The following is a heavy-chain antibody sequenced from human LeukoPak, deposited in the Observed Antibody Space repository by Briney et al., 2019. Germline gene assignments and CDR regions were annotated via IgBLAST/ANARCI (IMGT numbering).Heavy chain of an antibody. CDR2: ISGSGDST. J-gene: IGHJ5*02. CDR3: ARVRTALTNWFDP. CDR1: GFTFSNYA. Sequence: PGGSLRLSCAASGFTFSNYAMSWVRQAPGKGLEWVSAISGSGDSTYYADSVKGRFTISRDNSKNTLYLQMNSLRAEDTAVYYCARVRTALTNWFDPWGQGTLVTVAS. V-gene: IGHV3-23*01. D-gene: IGHD2-21*02.